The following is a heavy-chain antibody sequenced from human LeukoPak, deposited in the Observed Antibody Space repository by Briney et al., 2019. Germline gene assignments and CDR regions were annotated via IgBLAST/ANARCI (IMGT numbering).Heavy chain of an antibody. CDR3: AKRPDKLERRSSFDY. Sequence: SETLSLTCTVSGGSISSSSYYWGWIRQPPGKGLEWIGSIYYSGSTYYNPSLKSRVTISVDTSKNQFSLKLSSVTAADTAVYYCAKRPDKLERRSSFDYWGQGTLVTVSS. J-gene: IGHJ4*02. D-gene: IGHD1-1*01. CDR1: GGSISSSSYY. CDR2: IYYSGST. V-gene: IGHV4-39*07.